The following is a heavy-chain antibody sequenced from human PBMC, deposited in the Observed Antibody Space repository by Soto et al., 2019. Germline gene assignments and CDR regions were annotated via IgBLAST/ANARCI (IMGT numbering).Heavy chain of an antibody. CDR1: GGSISSYY. CDR3: ARLDCSSTSCLYDFDY. V-gene: IGHV4-59*01. Sequence: SETLSLTCTVSGGSISSYYWSWIRQPPGKGLEWIGYIYYSGSTNYNPSLKSRVTISVDTSKNQFSLKLSSVTAADTAVYYCARLDCSSTSCLYDFDYWGQGTLVTVSS. CDR2: IYYSGST. J-gene: IGHJ4*02. D-gene: IGHD2-2*01.